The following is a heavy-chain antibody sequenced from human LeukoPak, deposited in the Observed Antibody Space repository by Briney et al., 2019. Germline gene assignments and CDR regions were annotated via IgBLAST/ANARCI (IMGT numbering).Heavy chain of an antibody. Sequence: PGGSLRLSCAASGFSFISYGMHWVRQAPGKGLEWVGVISDDGRRKDYADSVKGRFTISRDNSKDTLYLQMNSLRAEDTAVYYCARDGLTRWLQFSFDYWGQGTLVTVSS. V-gene: IGHV3-30*03. D-gene: IGHD5-24*01. CDR1: GFSFISYG. J-gene: IGHJ4*02. CDR2: ISDDGRRK. CDR3: ARDGLTRWLQFSFDY.